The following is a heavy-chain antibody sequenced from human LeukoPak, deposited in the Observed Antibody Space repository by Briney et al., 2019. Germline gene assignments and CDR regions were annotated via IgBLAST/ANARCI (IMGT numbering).Heavy chain of an antibody. CDR2: ISTNGGST. V-gene: IGHV3-64*01. D-gene: IGHD3-10*01. CDR3: ARGFRYYGSGIDY. J-gene: IGHJ4*02. Sequence: SGGSLRLSCAASGFTFSEYSMHWVRQAPGKGLEYVSAISTNGGSTYYANSVKGRFTISRDDPKNTLDLQMGSLSPEDMAVYYCARGFRYYGSGIDYWGQGTLVTVSS. CDR1: GFTFSEYS.